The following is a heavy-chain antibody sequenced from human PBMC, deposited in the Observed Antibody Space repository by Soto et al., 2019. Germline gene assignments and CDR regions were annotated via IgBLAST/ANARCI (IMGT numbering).Heavy chain of an antibody. CDR1: GYTFTSYG. J-gene: IGHJ4*02. V-gene: IGHV1-18*01. CDR3: ARDFRSSCTGSSCIYFDY. CDR2: ISANSGDT. Sequence: ASVRVSCKASGYTFTSYGFSWVRQAPGQGLEWVGWISANSGDTNSARKFQGRVTLTTDTSTGTAYMDLTSLRSDDTAVYYCARDFRSSCTGSSCIYFDYWGRGTQVTVSS. D-gene: IGHD2-15*01.